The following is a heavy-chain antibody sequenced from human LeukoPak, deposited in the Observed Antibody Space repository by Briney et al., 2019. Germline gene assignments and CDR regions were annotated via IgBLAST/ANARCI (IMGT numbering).Heavy chain of an antibody. CDR1: GFTVSSNY. J-gene: IGHJ2*01. V-gene: IGHV3-53*01. D-gene: IGHD6-19*01. CDR2: IYSGGST. Sequence: HTGGSLRLSCAASGFTVSSNYMSWVRQAPGKGLEWVSVIYSGGSTYYADSVKGRFTISRDNSKNTLYLQMNSLRAEDTAVYYCARGDEAGYSSGWGYFRYWYFDLWGRGTLVTVSS. CDR3: ARGDEAGYSSGWGYFRYWYFDL.